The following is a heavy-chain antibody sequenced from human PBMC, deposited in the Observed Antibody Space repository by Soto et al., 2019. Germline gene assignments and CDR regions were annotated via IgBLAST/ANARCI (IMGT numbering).Heavy chain of an antibody. D-gene: IGHD3-16*02. V-gene: IGHV1-46*02. Sequence: QVQLVQSGAEVKKPGASVKVFCEASGYTFNNYYMHWVRQAPGQGFEWMGMFNPGGGDTIYAEEFQGRFSMTGSTSTSTVYMELSSLRSEDTAVYYCARETMIPIGGDIEGLDYWGQGTLVTVS. CDR1: GYTFNNYY. J-gene: IGHJ4*02. CDR2: FNPGGGDT. CDR3: ARETMIPIGGDIEGLDY.